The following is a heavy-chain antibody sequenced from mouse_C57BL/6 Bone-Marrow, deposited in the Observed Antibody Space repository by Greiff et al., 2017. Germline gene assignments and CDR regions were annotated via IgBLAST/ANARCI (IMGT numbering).Heavy chain of an antibody. CDR2: IWPGGGT. J-gene: IGHJ2*01. D-gene: IGHD3-2*02. Sequence: VKLVESGPGLVAPSQSLSITCTVSGFSLTSYAISWVRQPPGKGLEWLGVIWPGGGTNYNSALKSRLSISKDNSKSQVFLKMNSLQTDDTARYYCARGDSSGYFDYWGQGTTLTVSS. V-gene: IGHV2-9-1*01. CDR1: GFSLTSYA. CDR3: ARGDSSGYFDY.